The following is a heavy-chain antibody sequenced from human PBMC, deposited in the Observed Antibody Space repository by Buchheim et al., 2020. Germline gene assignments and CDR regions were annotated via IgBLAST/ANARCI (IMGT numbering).Heavy chain of an antibody. CDR3: ARAPNYGDLDWYFDL. CDR1: GGSISSGGYS. J-gene: IGHJ2*01. CDR2: IYHSGST. D-gene: IGHD4-17*01. Sequence: QLQLQESGSGLVKPSQTLSLTCAASGGSISSGGYSWSWIRQPPGKGLEWIGYIYHSGSTYYNPSLKSRVTISVARSQNPFSLKLSSVTAADTAVYYCARAPNYGDLDWYFDLWGRGTL. V-gene: IGHV4-30-2*01.